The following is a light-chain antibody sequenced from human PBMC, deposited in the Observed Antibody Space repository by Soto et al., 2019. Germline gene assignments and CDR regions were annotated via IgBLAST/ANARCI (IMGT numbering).Light chain of an antibody. V-gene: IGLV2-14*01. CDR2: EVT. Sequence: QSALTQPASVSGSPGQSVNISCTGTSSDVGGYDYVSWYQQHPDRAPKLIIYEVTNRPSGISNRFSGSKSGNTASLTISGLQADDEDDYYCSSDRSSGPPWVFGTGTKVTVI. J-gene: IGLJ1*01. CDR1: SSDVGGYDY. CDR3: SSDRSSGPPWV.